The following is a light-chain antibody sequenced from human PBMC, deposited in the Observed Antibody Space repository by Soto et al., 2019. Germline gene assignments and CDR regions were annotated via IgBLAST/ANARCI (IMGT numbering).Light chain of an antibody. CDR2: GAS. V-gene: IGKV3-20*01. Sequence: EIVLTQSPGTLSLSPGESATLSCRASQSVSSNYLAWYQQKPGQAPRLLIYGASSRATGIPDRFSGSGSGTDFTLTISRLEPEDFAVYYCQQYGTSLFTFGPGTTVDIK. CDR1: QSVSSNY. CDR3: QQYGTSLFT. J-gene: IGKJ3*01.